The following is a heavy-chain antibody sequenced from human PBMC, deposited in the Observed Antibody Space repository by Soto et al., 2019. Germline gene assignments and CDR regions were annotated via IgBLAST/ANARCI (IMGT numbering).Heavy chain of an antibody. CDR2: ISAYNGNT. D-gene: IGHD6-19*01. Sequence: QVQLVQSGAEVKKPGASVKVSCKASGYTFTSYGISWVRQAPGQGLEWMGWISAYNGNTNYAQKLQGRVTMTTDTSTSTAYMELRSLRSDDTAVYYCARQIAVAGTASHYGMDVWGQGPTVTVSS. CDR1: GYTFTSYG. CDR3: ARQIAVAGTASHYGMDV. J-gene: IGHJ6*02. V-gene: IGHV1-18*01.